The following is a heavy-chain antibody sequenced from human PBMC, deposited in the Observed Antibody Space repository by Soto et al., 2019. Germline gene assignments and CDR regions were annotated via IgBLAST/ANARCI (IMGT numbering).Heavy chain of an antibody. CDR3: ARVERGTATTVVDAFDI. Sequence: QVQLQQWGAGLLKPSETLSLTCAVYGGFVSSGSYYWSWIRQPPGKGLEWIGEMSHSGGTHFNPSLKTGATISVDTSKNQCSLKMSSVTAADTALYYCARVERGTATTVVDAFDIWGPGTMVTVSS. V-gene: IGHV4-34*01. CDR2: MSHSGGT. J-gene: IGHJ3*02. CDR1: GGFVSSGSYY. D-gene: IGHD1-1*01.